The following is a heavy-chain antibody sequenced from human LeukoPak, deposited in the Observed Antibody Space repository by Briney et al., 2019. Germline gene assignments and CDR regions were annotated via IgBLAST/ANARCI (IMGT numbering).Heavy chain of an antibody. CDR3: ARGQYYYPQGFDP. CDR1: GGSFSGYY. V-gene: IGHV4-34*01. Sequence: PSETLSLTCAVYGGSFSGYYWSWIRQPQGKGLEWIGEINHSGSTNYNPSLKSRVTISVDTSKNQFSLKLSSVTAADTAVYYCARGQYYYPQGFDPWGQGTLVTVSS. J-gene: IGHJ5*02. CDR2: INHSGST. D-gene: IGHD3-10*01.